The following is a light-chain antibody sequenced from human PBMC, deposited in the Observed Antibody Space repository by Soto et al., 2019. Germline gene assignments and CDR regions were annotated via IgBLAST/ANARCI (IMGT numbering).Light chain of an antibody. CDR1: NSNIGTNP. J-gene: IGLJ1*01. CDR3: GVWEASLNGYV. Sequence: QPALTQGPSASGTPRQGGNISCSGGNSNIGTNPVAWYQQLPGMAPKLLIDDNKKRPSGVPDRFSGSKPGTSASLAISGLQSDDEAEYFCGVWEASLNGYVFGSGTKVTVL. V-gene: IGLV1-44*01. CDR2: DNK.